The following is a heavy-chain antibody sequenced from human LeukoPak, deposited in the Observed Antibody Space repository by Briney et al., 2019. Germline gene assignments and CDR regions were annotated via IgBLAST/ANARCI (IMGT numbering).Heavy chain of an antibody. Sequence: GGSLRLSCAASGFTVSSNYMSWVRQAPGKGLEGVSVIYSGGSTYYADSVKGRFTISRDNSKNTLYLQMNSLRAEDTAVYYCARAVGASFFDYWGQGTLVTVSS. V-gene: IGHV3-53*01. CDR2: IYSGGST. CDR3: ARAVGASFFDY. CDR1: GFTVSSNY. J-gene: IGHJ4*02. D-gene: IGHD1-26*01.